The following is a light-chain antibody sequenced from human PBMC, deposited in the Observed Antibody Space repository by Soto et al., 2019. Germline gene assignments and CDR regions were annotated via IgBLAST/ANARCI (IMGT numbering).Light chain of an antibody. CDR3: SSYTSSSIPYV. Sequence: LTQPASVSGSPGQSITISCTGTSSDVGAYKYVSWYQQHPGKAPKLMIYAVSNRPSGVSNRFSGSKSGNTASLTISGLQAEDEADYYCSSYTSSSIPYVFGTGTKDTVL. V-gene: IGLV2-14*01. CDR2: AVS. CDR1: SSDVGAYKY. J-gene: IGLJ1*01.